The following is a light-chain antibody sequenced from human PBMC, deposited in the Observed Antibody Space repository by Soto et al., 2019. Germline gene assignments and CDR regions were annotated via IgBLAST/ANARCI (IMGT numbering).Light chain of an antibody. CDR3: MKGTHWPPFT. CDR1: QSLVYSDGNTY. Sequence: DVVMTQSPLSLPVTLGQPASISCRSSQSLVYSDGNTYLNWFQQRPGQSPRRLIYKVSKRDSGVPARLGGSGSGTDITPKISRVEAEDVGVYYCMKGTHWPPFTFGPGTKVDIK. J-gene: IGKJ3*01. V-gene: IGKV2-30*01. CDR2: KVS.